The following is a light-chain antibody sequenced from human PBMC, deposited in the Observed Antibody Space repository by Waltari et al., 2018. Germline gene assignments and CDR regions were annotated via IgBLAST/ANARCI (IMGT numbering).Light chain of an antibody. V-gene: IGLV2-11*01. CDR1: NSDIGGYNY. J-gene: IGLJ2*01. CDR2: DVS. CDR3: SSYVGSNTYVL. Sequence: VSGSPGQSVTISCTGTNSDIGGYNYVSWYQQHPGKAPKLMIYDVSKRPSGVSDRFSGSKSGNTASLTISGLQAEDETDYYCSSYVGSNTYVLFGGGTRLTVL.